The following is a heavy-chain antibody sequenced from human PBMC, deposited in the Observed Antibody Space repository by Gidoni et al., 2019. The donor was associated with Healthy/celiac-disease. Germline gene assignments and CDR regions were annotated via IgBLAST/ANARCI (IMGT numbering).Heavy chain of an antibody. CDR3: TRVTHGSLG. CDR2: IRSKAYGGTT. V-gene: IGHV3-49*04. D-gene: IGHD2-15*01. Sequence: EVQLVESGGGLVQPGRSLRLSCTASGFTFGDYAMSWVRQAPGKGLEWVGFIRSKAYGGTTEYAASVKGRFTISRDDSKSIAYLQMNSLKTEDTAVYYCTRVTHGSLGWGQGTLVTVSS. J-gene: IGHJ4*02. CDR1: GFTFGDYA.